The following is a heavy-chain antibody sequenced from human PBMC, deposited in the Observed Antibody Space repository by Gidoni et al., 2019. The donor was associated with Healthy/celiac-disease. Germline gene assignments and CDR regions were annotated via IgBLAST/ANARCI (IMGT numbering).Heavy chain of an antibody. D-gene: IGHD2-21*01. CDR1: VVTFSSYL. V-gene: IGHV3-48*02. CDR3: AKSGGVRGYFDY. Sequence: EVQLVESGGGLVQPGGSLRLSCADTVVTFSSYLMNWGRQATGKVLEVVSYSSSSCNTIYYADSVKGLFTISRDNAKNSLYLQMNSLRDEDTAVYYCAKSGGVRGYFDYWGQGTLVTVSS. J-gene: IGHJ4*02. CDR2: SSSSCNTI.